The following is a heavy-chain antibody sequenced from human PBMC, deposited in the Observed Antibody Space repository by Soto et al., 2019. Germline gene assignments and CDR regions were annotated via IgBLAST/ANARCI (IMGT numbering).Heavy chain of an antibody. CDR1: GFTLNYYW. CDR2: ISSSSRTI. V-gene: IGHV3-48*01. D-gene: IGHD2-15*01. J-gene: IGHJ4*02. CDR3: ARDKGRSPLDY. Sequence: GGSLRLSCEASGFTLNYYWMHWVRQAPGQGLVWVSRISSSSRTIYYPDSVKGRFTISRDNAKNSLYLQMNSLRAEDTAVYYCARDKGRSPLDYWGQGTLVTVSS.